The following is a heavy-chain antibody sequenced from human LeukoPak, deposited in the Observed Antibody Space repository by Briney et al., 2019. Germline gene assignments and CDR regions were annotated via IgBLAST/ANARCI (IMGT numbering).Heavy chain of an antibody. V-gene: IGHV4-59*01. CDR1: GGSISSSY. D-gene: IGHD5-18*01. CDR2: IYNSGSD. Sequence: PSETLSLTCTVSGGSISSSYWSWIRQPPGKGLEWIGHIYNSGSDNYNPSLESRVTISVDTSKSQFSLKLSSVTAADTAVYYCARDMVDRDMVRSLGWSDPWGQGTLVTVSA. CDR3: ARDMVDRDMVRSLGWSDP. J-gene: IGHJ5*02.